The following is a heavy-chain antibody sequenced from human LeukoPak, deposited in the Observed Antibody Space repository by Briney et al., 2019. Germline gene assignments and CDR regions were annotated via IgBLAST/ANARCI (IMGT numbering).Heavy chain of an antibody. J-gene: IGHJ6*03. D-gene: IGHD6-19*01. CDR1: GGSISDYY. V-gene: IGHV4-59*01. CDR3: ARGHGYSIGGRYYYYYMDV. Sequence: SETLSLTCTVSGGSISDYYWSWIRQFPGKGLEWIGYIYYSGSTNYNPSLKSRVTISVDTSKTQFSLKLSSVAAADTAIYYCARGHGYSIGGRYYYYYMDVWGKGTTVTISS. CDR2: IYYSGST.